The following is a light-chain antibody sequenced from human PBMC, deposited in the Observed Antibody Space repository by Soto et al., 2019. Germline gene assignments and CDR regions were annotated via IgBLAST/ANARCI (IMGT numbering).Light chain of an antibody. CDR1: QGISSY. Sequence: AIRMTQSPSSFSASTGDRVTITCRASQGISSYLVWDQQKPGKAPKLLIYAASTLQSGVRSRFSGSGSGTDFTLTISCLQSEDCATYYCQQYYSYRWTFGQGTKVEIK. CDR2: AAS. J-gene: IGKJ1*01. V-gene: IGKV1-8*01. CDR3: QQYYSYRWT.